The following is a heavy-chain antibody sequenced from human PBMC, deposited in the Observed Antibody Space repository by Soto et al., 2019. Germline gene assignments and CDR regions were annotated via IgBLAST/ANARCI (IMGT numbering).Heavy chain of an antibody. Sequence: QVQLVEAGGGVVQPGRSLRLSCAASGFTFSSYAMHWVRQAPGKGLEWVAVISYDGSNKYYADSVKGRFTISRDNSKNTLYLQMNSLRAEDTAVYYCARLMLAYCGGDCYSWSYYYYGMDVWGQGTTVTVSS. V-gene: IGHV3-30-3*01. CDR3: ARLMLAYCGGDCYSWSYYYYGMDV. D-gene: IGHD2-21*02. J-gene: IGHJ6*02. CDR2: ISYDGSNK. CDR1: GFTFSSYA.